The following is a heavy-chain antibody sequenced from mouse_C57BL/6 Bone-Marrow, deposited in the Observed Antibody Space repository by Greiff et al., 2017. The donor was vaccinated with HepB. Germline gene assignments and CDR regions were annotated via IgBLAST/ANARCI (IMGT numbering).Heavy chain of an antibody. V-gene: IGHV14-4*01. CDR1: GFNIKDDY. Sequence: VQLQQSGAELVRPGAPVKLSCTASGFNIKDDYMHWVKQRPEQGLEWIGWIDPENGDTEYASKFQGKATITAETSSNTAYLQLSSLTSEDTAVYYCTNRITTVVVPWYFDVWGTGTTVTVSS. CDR3: TNRITTVVVPWYFDV. D-gene: IGHD1-1*01. J-gene: IGHJ1*03. CDR2: IDPENGDT.